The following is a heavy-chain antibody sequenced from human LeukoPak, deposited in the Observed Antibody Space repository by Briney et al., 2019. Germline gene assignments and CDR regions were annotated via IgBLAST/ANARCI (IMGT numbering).Heavy chain of an antibody. CDR1: GGSVSSGSYY. Sequence: SETLSLTCTVSGGSVSSGSYYWSWIRQPPGKGLEWIGYIYYGGSTNYNPSLKSRVTISVDTSKNQFSLKLSSVTAADTAVYYCASRKSGSYFPSIDYWGQGTLVTVSS. J-gene: IGHJ4*02. CDR2: IYYGGST. D-gene: IGHD1-26*01. CDR3: ASRKSGSYFPSIDY. V-gene: IGHV4-61*01.